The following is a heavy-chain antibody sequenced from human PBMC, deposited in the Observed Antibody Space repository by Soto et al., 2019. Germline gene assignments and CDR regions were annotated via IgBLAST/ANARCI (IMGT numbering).Heavy chain of an antibody. CDR2: INGGNGNT. J-gene: IGHJ6*02. V-gene: IGHV1-3*01. Sequence: QVQVVQSGAEVKKPGASVKISCKASGYSFTTYAIHWVRQALGQRLAWMAWINGGNGNTKYSQKFQDRVTITRDTSANIAYMELSSLRSEDSAVYYCARGKGMEENYYYHGMDVWCQGTTVSVSS. CDR1: GYSFTTYA. CDR3: ARGKGMEENYYYHGMDV. D-gene: IGHD1-1*01.